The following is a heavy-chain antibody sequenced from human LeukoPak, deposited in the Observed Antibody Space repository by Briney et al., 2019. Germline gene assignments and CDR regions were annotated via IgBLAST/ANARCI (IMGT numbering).Heavy chain of an antibody. CDR2: IGPDGGGE. D-gene: IGHD3-22*01. CDR1: GFMFGAYG. CDR3: AKERGYYDNSGYLI. V-gene: IGHV3-30*02. J-gene: IGHJ4*02. Sequence: PGGSLRLSCVASGFMFGAYGMHWVRQTPGKGLEWVTFIGPDGGGESYADYVRGRFSISRDNSRNTVYLQMNSLRPDDTAVYYCAKERGYYDNSGYLIWGQGTLVTVSS.